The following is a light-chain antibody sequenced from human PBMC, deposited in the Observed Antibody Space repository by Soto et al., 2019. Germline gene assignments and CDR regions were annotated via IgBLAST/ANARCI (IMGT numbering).Light chain of an antibody. CDR3: QQYDNLPLT. CDR1: QSISSN. V-gene: IGKV3-15*01. J-gene: IGKJ4*01. Sequence: ETVMTQSPATLSVSPGERATLSCRASQSISSNLAWYQQKPGQAPRLLISGASTGATGIPARFSGSGSGTEFTLTISSLQSEDIATYYCQQYDNLPLTFGGGTKVDIK. CDR2: GAS.